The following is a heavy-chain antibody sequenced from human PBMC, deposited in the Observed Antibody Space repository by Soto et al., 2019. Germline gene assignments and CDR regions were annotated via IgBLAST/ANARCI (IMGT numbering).Heavy chain of an antibody. D-gene: IGHD3-10*01. CDR3: ASEHFTMVRGVLVY. CDR1: CGSISSGGYY. Sequence: SETLSLTCTVSCGSISSGGYYWSWIRQHPGKGLEWIGYIYYSGSTYYNPSLKSRVTISVDTSKNQFSLKLSSVTAADTAVYYCASEHFTMVRGVLVYSDPGTLVTVSS. V-gene: IGHV4-31*03. J-gene: IGHJ4*02. CDR2: IYYSGST.